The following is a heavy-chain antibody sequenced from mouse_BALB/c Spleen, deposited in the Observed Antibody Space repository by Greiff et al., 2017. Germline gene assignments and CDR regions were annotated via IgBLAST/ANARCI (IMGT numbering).Heavy chain of an antibody. Sequence: EVQLQQSGTVLARPGASVKMSCKASGYTFTSYWMHWVKQRPGQGLEWIGAIYPGYSDTSYNQKFKGKAKLTAVTSTSTAYMELSSLTNEDSAVYYCTRAYGNSYAMDYWGQGTSVTVSS. CDR2: IYPGYSDT. V-gene: IGHV1-5*01. CDR3: TRAYGNSYAMDY. CDR1: GYTFTSYW. J-gene: IGHJ4*01. D-gene: IGHD2-1*01.